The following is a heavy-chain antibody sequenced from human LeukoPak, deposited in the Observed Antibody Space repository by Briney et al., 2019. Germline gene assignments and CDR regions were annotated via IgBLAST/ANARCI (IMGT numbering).Heavy chain of an antibody. CDR1: GFTFSSYA. CDR2: ISSNGGST. Sequence: GGSLRLSCAASGFTFSSYAMHWVRQAPGKGLVYVSAISSNGGSTYYANSVKGRFTISRDNSKNTLYLQMGSLRAEDMAVYYCARDGPYSSSWYYFDHWGQGTLVTVSS. J-gene: IGHJ4*02. CDR3: ARDGPYSSSWYYFDH. V-gene: IGHV3-64*01. D-gene: IGHD6-13*01.